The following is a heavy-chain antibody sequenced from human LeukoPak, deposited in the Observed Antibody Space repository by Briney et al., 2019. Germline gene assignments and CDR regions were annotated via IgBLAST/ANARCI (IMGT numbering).Heavy chain of an antibody. D-gene: IGHD3-3*01. J-gene: IGHJ4*02. V-gene: IGHV4-4*02. Sequence: SETLSLTCAVSGGSISSSNWWSWVRQPPGKGLEWIGEINHSGSTNYNPSLKSRVTISVDTSKNQFSLKLSSVTAADTAVYYCARLGETYYDFWSGYYPVGYFDYWGQGTLVTVSS. CDR1: GGSISSSNW. CDR2: INHSGST. CDR3: ARLGETYYDFWSGYYPVGYFDY.